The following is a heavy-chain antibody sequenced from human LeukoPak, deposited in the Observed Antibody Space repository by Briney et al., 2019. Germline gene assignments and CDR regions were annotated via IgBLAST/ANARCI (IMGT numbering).Heavy chain of an antibody. J-gene: IGHJ4*02. V-gene: IGHV1-46*01. D-gene: IGHD6-13*01. Sequence: GASVKVSCKASGYAITSHFMHWLRQAPGQGLEWVGTVHPNGDSTTYAQSFQGRVAMTRDTSTSTVYMDLSSLRSEDTAVYYCATGRFDSTYSSSWLGYWGQGTLVTVSS. CDR3: ATGRFDSTYSSSWLGY. CDR1: GYAITSHF. CDR2: VHPNGDST.